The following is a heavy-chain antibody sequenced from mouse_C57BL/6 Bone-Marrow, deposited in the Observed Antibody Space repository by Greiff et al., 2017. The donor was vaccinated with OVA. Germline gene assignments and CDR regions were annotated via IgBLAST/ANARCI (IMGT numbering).Heavy chain of an antibody. V-gene: IGHV2-9*01. CDR1: GFSFTSYG. CDR2: IWGGGST. J-gene: IGHJ4*01. Sequence: VQLQESGPGLVAPSQRLSISCTVSGFSFTSYGVDWVRQPPGKGLEWLGVIWGGGSTNYNSALMSSLSISKDNSKRQVYLKRNSLQTDDTATYYCAKHCRRRDAMDYWGQGTSVTVSS. D-gene: IGHD3-2*02. CDR3: AKHCRRRDAMDY.